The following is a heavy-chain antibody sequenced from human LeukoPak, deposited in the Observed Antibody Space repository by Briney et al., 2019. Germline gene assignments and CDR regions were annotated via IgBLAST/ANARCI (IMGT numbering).Heavy chain of an antibody. CDR3: ARALIPYCSGGSCYLDAFDI. CDR2: IYHSGST. V-gene: IGHV4-30-2*01. CDR1: GGSISSGGYS. Sequence: SQTLSLTCAVSGGSISSGGYSWSWLRQPPGKGLEWLGYIYHSGSTYYNPSLKSRVTISVDRSKNQFSLKLSSVTAADTAVYYCARALIPYCSGGSCYLDAFDIWGQGTMVTVSS. J-gene: IGHJ3*02. D-gene: IGHD2-15*01.